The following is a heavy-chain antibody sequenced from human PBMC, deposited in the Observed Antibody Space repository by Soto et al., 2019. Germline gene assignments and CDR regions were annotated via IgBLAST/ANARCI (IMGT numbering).Heavy chain of an antibody. Sequence: EVQLLESGGGLVQPGGSLRLSCAASGFTFSSYAMSWVRQAPGKGLEWVSAISGSGGSTYYADSVKGRFTISRDNSKNTLYLQMNSLRAEDTAVYYCAKDRPSRHSSGYGVNWFDPWGQGTLVTVSS. J-gene: IGHJ5*02. CDR1: GFTFSSYA. CDR2: ISGSGGST. CDR3: AKDRPSRHSSGYGVNWFDP. V-gene: IGHV3-23*01. D-gene: IGHD3-22*01.